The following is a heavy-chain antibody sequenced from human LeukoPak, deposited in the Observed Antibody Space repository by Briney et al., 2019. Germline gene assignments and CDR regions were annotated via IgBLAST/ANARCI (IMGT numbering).Heavy chain of an antibody. D-gene: IGHD2-21*02. V-gene: IGHV3-23*01. CDR2: ISGSGGST. CDR1: GFTFTNYA. CDR3: AKDHGGDPGPSDY. Sequence: GGSLRLSCAASGFTFTNYAMTWVRQAPGKGLEWISFISGSGGSTYYADSVKGRFTISRDNSKNTLYLQRNSLRAEDTAVYYCAKDHGGDPGPSDYWGQGTLVTVSS. J-gene: IGHJ4*02.